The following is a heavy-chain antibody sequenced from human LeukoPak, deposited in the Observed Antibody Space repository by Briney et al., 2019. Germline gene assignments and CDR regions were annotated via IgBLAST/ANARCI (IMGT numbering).Heavy chain of an antibody. Sequence: SETLSLTCTVSGGSISSYYWSWIRQPPGKGLEWIGEINHSGSTNYNPSLKSRVTISVDTSKNQFSLKLSSVTAADTAVYYCASHRGLFGYWGQGTLVTVSS. V-gene: IGHV4-34*01. CDR2: INHSGST. D-gene: IGHD3-22*01. J-gene: IGHJ4*02. CDR3: ASHRGLFGY. CDR1: GGSISSYY.